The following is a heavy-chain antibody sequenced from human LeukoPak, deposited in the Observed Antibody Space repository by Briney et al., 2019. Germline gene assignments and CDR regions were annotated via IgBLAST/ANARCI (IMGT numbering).Heavy chain of an antibody. CDR2: ISGSGGST. J-gene: IGHJ4*02. Sequence: GGSLRLSCAASGFTFSSYAMSWVRQAPGKGLEWVSAISGSGGSTYYADSVKGRFTISRDNSKNTLYLQMNSLRAEDTAVYYCAKASSRMYYYDSSGYYYFDYWGQGTLVTVSS. CDR3: AKASSRMYYYDSSGYYYFDY. V-gene: IGHV3-23*01. D-gene: IGHD3-22*01. CDR1: GFTFSSYA.